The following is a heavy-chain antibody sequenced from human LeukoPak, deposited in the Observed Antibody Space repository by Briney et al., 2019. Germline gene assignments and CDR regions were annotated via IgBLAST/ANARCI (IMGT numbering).Heavy chain of an antibody. CDR3: ARDMSDGSGNNWFDP. V-gene: IGHV4-4*02. Sequence: SETLSLTCAVSGGSISSSNWWSWVRPPPGKGLEWIGEIYHSGSTNYNPSLKSRVTISVDKSKNQFSLKLSSVTAADTAVYYCARDMSDGSGNNWFDPWGQGTLVTVSS. CDR1: GGSISSSNW. D-gene: IGHD3-10*01. J-gene: IGHJ5*02. CDR2: IYHSGST.